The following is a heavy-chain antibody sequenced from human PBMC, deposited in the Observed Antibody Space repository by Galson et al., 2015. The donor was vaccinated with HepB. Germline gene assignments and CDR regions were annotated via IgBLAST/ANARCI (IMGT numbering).Heavy chain of an antibody. D-gene: IGHD4-23*01. V-gene: IGHV1-46*01. CDR2: INPSGGST. J-gene: IGHJ2*01. CDR1: GYTFTSYY. Sequence: SCKASGYTFTSYYMHWVRQAPGQGLEWMGIINPSGGSTSYAQKFQGRVTMTRDTSTSTVYMELGSLRSEDTAVYYCARDSGGNSSYWYFDLWGRGTLVTVSS. CDR3: ARDSGGNSSYWYFDL.